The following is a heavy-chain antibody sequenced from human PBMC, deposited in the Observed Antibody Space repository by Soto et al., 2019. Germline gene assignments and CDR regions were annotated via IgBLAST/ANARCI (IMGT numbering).Heavy chain of an antibody. V-gene: IGHV1-2*04. CDR3: ARGGVAATNYYSYYMDV. J-gene: IGHJ6*03. CDR1: GYTFTGYY. Sequence: ASVKVSCKASGYTFTGYYMHWVRQAPGQGLEWMGWINPNSGGTNYAQKFQGWVTMTRDTSISTAYMELSRLRSDDTAVYYCARGGVAATNYYSYYMDVWGKGTTVTVSS. CDR2: INPNSGGT. D-gene: IGHD2-15*01.